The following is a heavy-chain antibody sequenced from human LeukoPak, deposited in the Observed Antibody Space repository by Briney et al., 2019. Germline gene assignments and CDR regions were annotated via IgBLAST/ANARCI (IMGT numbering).Heavy chain of an antibody. CDR3: ARDSLGVSRGWYRENTFDI. Sequence: ASVKVSCKASGYIFTTYGINWVRQAPGQGLEWMGCISGYNGATNYAQNFQGRVTMTTDTSTSTAYMELRSLRSDETAVYYCARDSLGVSRGWYRENTFDIWGQGTLVTVSS. CDR1: GYIFTTYG. J-gene: IGHJ3*02. D-gene: IGHD6-19*01. CDR2: ISGYNGAT. V-gene: IGHV1-18*01.